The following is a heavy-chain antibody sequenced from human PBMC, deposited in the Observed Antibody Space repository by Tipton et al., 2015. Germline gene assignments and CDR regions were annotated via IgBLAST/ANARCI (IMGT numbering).Heavy chain of an antibody. Sequence: SLRLSCTASGFIFDDHGMHWVRQAPGKGLEWVSAISGGGVRTYYADSMRGRFTISRDNAKNTLYLQMHSLRAEDTAVYSCARGALNYDSSGYQRIVDYWGQGTLVTVSS. CDR2: ISGGGVRT. J-gene: IGHJ4*02. D-gene: IGHD3-22*01. CDR3: ARGALNYDSSGYQRIVDY. V-gene: IGHV3-23*01. CDR1: GFIFDDHG.